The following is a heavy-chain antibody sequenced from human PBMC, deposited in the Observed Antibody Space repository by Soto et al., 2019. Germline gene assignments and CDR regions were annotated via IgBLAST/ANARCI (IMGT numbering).Heavy chain of an antibody. J-gene: IGHJ4*02. D-gene: IGHD3-22*01. CDR2: MNPNSGNT. V-gene: IGHV1-8*01. Sequence: QVQLVQSGAEVKKPGASVKVSCKASGYTFTSYDINWVRQATGQGLEWMGWMNPNSGNTGYAQKLQGRVTMTRNTSISTAYMELSSLRSEDTAVYYCARVGYYYDSSGYSLSFDYWGQGTLVTVSS. CDR1: GYTFTSYD. CDR3: ARVGYYYDSSGYSLSFDY.